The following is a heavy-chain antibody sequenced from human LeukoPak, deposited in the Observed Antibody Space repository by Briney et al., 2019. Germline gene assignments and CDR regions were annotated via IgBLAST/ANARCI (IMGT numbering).Heavy chain of an antibody. CDR3: AKESIVAAATYDF. CDR2: INWNGGSA. J-gene: IGHJ4*01. CDR1: GFTVSSYG. Sequence: PGGSLRLSCAASGFTVSSYGMSWVRQAPGKGLEWVSGINWNGGSAGYADSVKGRFTISRDNAKNSVSLEMNSLTVDDTAIYYCAKESIVAAATYDFWGHGTLVTVSS. D-gene: IGHD2-15*01. V-gene: IGHV3-20*04.